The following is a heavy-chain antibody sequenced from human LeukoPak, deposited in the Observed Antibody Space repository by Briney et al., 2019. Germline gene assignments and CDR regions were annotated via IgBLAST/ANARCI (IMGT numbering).Heavy chain of an antibody. CDR2: ISAYNGNT. J-gene: IGHJ4*02. D-gene: IGHD3-10*01. Sequence: GASVKVSCKASGYTFTSYGISWVRQAPGQGLEWMGWISAYNGNTNYAQKLQGRVTMTTDTSTSTAYMELRSLRSDDTAVYFCARGDYYGSGNYYKKTVDFWGQGTLVTVSS. CDR1: GYTFTSYG. V-gene: IGHV1-18*01. CDR3: ARGDYYGSGNYYKKTVDF.